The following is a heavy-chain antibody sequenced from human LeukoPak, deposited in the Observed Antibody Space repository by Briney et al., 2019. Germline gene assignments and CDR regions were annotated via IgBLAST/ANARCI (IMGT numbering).Heavy chain of an antibody. D-gene: IGHD2-2*01. CDR2: ISYDGSNK. Sequence: PGGSLRLSCAASGFTFSSYGMHWVRQAPGKGLEWVAVISYDGSNKYYADSVKGRFTISRDNSKNTLYLQMNSLRAEDTAVYYCAKDSILPAANYYYGMDVWGQGPRSPSP. CDR1: GFTFSSYG. CDR3: AKDSILPAANYYYGMDV. V-gene: IGHV3-30*18. J-gene: IGHJ6*02.